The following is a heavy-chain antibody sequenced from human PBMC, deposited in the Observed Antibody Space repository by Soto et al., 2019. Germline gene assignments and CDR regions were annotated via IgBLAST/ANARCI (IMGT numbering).Heavy chain of an antibody. V-gene: IGHV1-3*01. Sequence: GASVKVSCKASGYTFTSYAMHWVRQAPGQRLEWMGWINAGNGNTKYSQKFQGRVTITRDTSASTAYMELSSLRSEDTAVYYCASREVPYSSGWYNYFDYSGQGPLVTVYS. CDR2: INAGNGNT. CDR3: ASREVPYSSGWYNYFDY. CDR1: GYTFTSYA. J-gene: IGHJ4*02. D-gene: IGHD6-19*01.